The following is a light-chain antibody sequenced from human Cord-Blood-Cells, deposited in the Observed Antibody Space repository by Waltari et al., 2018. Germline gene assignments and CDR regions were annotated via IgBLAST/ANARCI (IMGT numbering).Light chain of an antibody. CDR1: QGISSY. CDR3: QQYYSYPYT. Sequence: AIRMTQYPSSFSASTGDSVTITCRASQGISSYLAWYQQNPGKAPKLLIYAASTLQSGVPSRFSGSGSGTDFTLTISCLQSEDFATYYCQQYYSYPYTFGQGTKLEIK. CDR2: AAS. V-gene: IGKV1-8*01. J-gene: IGKJ2*01.